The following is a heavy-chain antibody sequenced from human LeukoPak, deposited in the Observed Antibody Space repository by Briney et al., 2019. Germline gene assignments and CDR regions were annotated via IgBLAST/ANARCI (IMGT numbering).Heavy chain of an antibody. CDR2: INPNSGGT. D-gene: IGHD6-19*01. CDR3: ARGIAVAGVTIDY. CDR1: GYTFTGYY. V-gene: IGHV1-2*04. Sequence: ASVKVSCKASGYTFTGYYMHWVRQAPGRGLEWMGWINPNSGGTNYAQKFQGWVTMTRDTSISTAYMELSRLRSDDTAVYYCARGIAVAGVTIDYWGQGTLVTVSS. J-gene: IGHJ4*02.